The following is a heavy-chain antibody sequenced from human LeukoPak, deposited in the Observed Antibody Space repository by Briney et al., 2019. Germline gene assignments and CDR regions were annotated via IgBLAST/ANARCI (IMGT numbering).Heavy chain of an antibody. CDR1: GGSFSGHY. V-gene: IGHV4-34*01. CDR2: INHSGST. D-gene: IGHD6-19*01. Sequence: SETLSLTCALCGGSFSGHYWSWIRQPPGKGLEWIGEINHSGSTNYNPSLKSRVTISVDTSKNQFSLKLSSVTAADTAVYYCARRTYSSGWTNYYGMDVWGQGTTVTVSS. CDR3: ARRTYSSGWTNYYGMDV. J-gene: IGHJ6*02.